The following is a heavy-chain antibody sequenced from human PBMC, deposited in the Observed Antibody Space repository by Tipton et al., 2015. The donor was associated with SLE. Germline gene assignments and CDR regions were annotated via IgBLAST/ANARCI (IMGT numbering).Heavy chain of an antibody. CDR2: TYYRSKWYK. Sequence: GLVKPSQTLSLTCAVSGDSVSSDSVSWNWIRQSPSRGLEWLGRTYYRSKWYKDYAVSVKSRITVNPDTSKNQFSLHLGSLTPEDTAVYYRARAAAGDFDYWGQGTLVTVSS. J-gene: IGHJ4*02. D-gene: IGHD6-13*01. CDR1: GDSVSSDSVS. V-gene: IGHV6-1*01. CDR3: ARAAAGDFDY.